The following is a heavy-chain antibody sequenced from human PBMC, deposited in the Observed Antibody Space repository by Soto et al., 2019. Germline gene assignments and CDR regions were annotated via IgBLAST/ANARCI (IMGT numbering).Heavy chain of an antibody. J-gene: IGHJ3*02. D-gene: IGHD2-8*02. CDR2: ILVDGRA. V-gene: IGHV3-23*01. CDR3: AKATATGGGAFDI. CDR1: GFICSSYD. Sequence: GGSLRLSCAASGFICSSYDMSWVRQAPGKGLEWVSTILVDGRAFYVDSVRGRFTISRDTSKNTVYLQMNSLTAGDTALYYCAKATATGGGAFDICGQGTMVTVS.